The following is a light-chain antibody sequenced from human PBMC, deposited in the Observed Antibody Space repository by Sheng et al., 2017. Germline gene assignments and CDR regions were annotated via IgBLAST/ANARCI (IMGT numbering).Light chain of an antibody. CDR2: EVT. J-gene: IGLJ3*02. Sequence: QSALTQPASVSGSPGQSITISCTGTSSDVGSYNLVSWYQHHPGKAPKLLIYEVTKRPSGVSNRFSGSKSGNTASLTISGLQAEDEADYYCCSYAASNSWVFGGGTELTVL. CDR1: SSDVGSYNL. V-gene: IGLV2-23*02. CDR3: CSYAASNSWV.